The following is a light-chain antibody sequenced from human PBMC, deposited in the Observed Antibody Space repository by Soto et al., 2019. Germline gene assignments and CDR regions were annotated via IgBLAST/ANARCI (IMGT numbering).Light chain of an antibody. V-gene: IGLV2-14*01. CDR1: SSDVGGYNY. Sequence: QSALTQPASMSGSPGQWITISCTGTSSDVGGYNYVSWYQQHPGKAPKLMIYDVSNRPSGVSNRFSGSKSGNTASLTISGLQAEDEADYYCSSYTRSNTLVFGGGTKLTVL. J-gene: IGLJ2*01. CDR3: SSYTRSNTLV. CDR2: DVS.